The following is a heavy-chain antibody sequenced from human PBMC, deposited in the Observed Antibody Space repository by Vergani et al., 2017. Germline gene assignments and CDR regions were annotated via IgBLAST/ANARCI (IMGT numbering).Heavy chain of an antibody. V-gene: IGHV4-59*01. CDR2: IYYSGST. CDR1: GGSISSYY. J-gene: IGHJ4*02. D-gene: IGHD4-23*01. Sequence: QVQLQESGPGLVKPSETLSLTCTGSGGSISSYYWSWIRQPPGKGLEWIGYIYYSGSTNYNPSLKSRVTISVDTSKNQFSLKLSSVTAADTAVYYCARVYDGGNSLSFDYWGQGTLVTVSS. CDR3: ARVYDGGNSLSFDY.